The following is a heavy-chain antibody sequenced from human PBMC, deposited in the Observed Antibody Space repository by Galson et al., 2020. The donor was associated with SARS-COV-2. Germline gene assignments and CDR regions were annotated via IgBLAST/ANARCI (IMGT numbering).Heavy chain of an antibody. CDR3: ARRVGSGYDY. D-gene: IGHD5-12*01. CDR2: ISSTITGSAM. CDR1: GFTFTNYE. J-gene: IGHJ4*02. V-gene: IGHV3-48*03. Sequence: LRLSCAVSGFTFTNYEMNWVRQAPGKGLEWISYISSTITGSAMYHADSVKGRFTISRDNANNALYLQINSLRDEDTAVYYCARRVGSGYDYWGPGTQVTVSS.